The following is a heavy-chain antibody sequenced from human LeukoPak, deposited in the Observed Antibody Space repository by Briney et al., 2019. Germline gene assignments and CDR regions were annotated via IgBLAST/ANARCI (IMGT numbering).Heavy chain of an antibody. Sequence: SETLSLTFAVSGVSFDDYYWAWVRQTPGKELEWIGEINHSGYTNDSPSLKSRVTLSIDTSRKQFSLNLRSVTVADAGIYYCTRMTTGHDYWGQGTLVTVSS. J-gene: IGHJ4*02. CDR2: INHSGYT. V-gene: IGHV4-34*01. CDR1: GVSFDDYY. D-gene: IGHD4-17*01. CDR3: TRMTTGHDY.